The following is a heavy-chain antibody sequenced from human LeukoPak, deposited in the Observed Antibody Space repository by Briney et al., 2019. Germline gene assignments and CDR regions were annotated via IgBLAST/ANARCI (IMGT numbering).Heavy chain of an antibody. Sequence: SVKVSCKASAGTFTSYAISWVRQAPGQGLEWMGRIIPIFDTANYAQEFQGRVTITTDKSTSTAYMELRSLRSEDTAVYYCARDSNGSSSSAQESFYYWGEGTLVTVSS. CDR2: IIPIFDTA. D-gene: IGHD6-6*01. CDR3: ARDSNGSSSSAQESFYY. CDR1: AGTFTSYA. V-gene: IGHV1-69*05. J-gene: IGHJ4*02.